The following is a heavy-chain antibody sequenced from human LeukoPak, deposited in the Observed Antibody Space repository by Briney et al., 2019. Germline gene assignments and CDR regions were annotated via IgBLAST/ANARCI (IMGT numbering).Heavy chain of an antibody. CDR1: GFTFSSYS. CDR2: ISSSSSYI. V-gene: IGHV3-21*01. D-gene: IGHD3-22*01. CDR3: ARDHYYDSSTGWVDY. J-gene: IGHJ4*02. Sequence: GGSLRLSCAASGFTFSSYSMDWVRQAPGKGLEWVSSISSSSSYIYYADSVKGRFTISRDNAKNSVYLQMNSLRAEDTAVYYCARDHYYDSSTGWVDYWGQGTLVTVSS.